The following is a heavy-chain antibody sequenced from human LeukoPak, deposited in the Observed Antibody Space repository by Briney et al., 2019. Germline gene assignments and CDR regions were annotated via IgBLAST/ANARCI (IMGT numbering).Heavy chain of an antibody. V-gene: IGHV4-39*07. CDR1: GGSISSSSYY. Sequence: SETLSLTCTVSGGSISSSSYYWGWIRQPPGKGLEWIGSIYYSGSIYYNPSLKSRVTISVDTSKNQFSLKLSSVTAADTAVYYCAKRGSDFYFDYWGQGTLVTVSS. D-gene: IGHD5-12*01. CDR3: AKRGSDFYFDY. CDR2: IYYSGSI. J-gene: IGHJ4*02.